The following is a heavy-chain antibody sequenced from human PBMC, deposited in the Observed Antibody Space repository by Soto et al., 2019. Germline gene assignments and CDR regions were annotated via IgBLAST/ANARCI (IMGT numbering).Heavy chain of an antibody. CDR1: GFTFSSYS. D-gene: IGHD3-3*01. CDR3: ARASITIFGVVMDYFDY. CDR2: ISSSSSYI. V-gene: IGHV3-21*01. Sequence: GGSLRLSCAASGFTFSSYSMNWVRQAPGKGLEWVSSISSSSSYIYYADSVKGRFTISRDNAKNSLYLQMNSLRAEDTAVYYCARASITIFGVVMDYFDYWGQGTLVTVSS. J-gene: IGHJ4*02.